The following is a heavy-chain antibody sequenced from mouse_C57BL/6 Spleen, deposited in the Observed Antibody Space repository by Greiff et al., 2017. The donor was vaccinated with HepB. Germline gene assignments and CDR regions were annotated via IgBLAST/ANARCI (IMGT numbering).Heavy chain of an antibody. Sequence: VQLQQSGAELARPGASVKMSCKASGYTFTSYTMHWVKQRPGQGLEWIGYINPSSGYTKYNQKFKDKATLTADKSSSTAYMQLSSLTSEDSAVYYCARSDYGNSWYFDVWGTGTTVTFSS. CDR1: GYTFTSYT. V-gene: IGHV1-4*01. CDR3: ARSDYGNSWYFDV. CDR2: INPSSGYT. D-gene: IGHD2-1*01. J-gene: IGHJ1*03.